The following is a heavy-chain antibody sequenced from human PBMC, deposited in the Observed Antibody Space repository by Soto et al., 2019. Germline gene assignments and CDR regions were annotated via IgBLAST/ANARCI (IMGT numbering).Heavy chain of an antibody. V-gene: IGHV4-30-4*01. Sequence: SETLSLPCTVSGDSISSINNYWSWIRQPPGEGLEWIGFISYSGTTSYSPSLKSRVAISLDTSKNQFSLSLNFVTAADTAVYYCARGRRYSYGLDPWGQRSLVTVSS. D-gene: IGHD5-18*01. CDR3: ARGRRYSYGLDP. CDR1: GDSISSINNY. J-gene: IGHJ5*02. CDR2: ISYSGTT.